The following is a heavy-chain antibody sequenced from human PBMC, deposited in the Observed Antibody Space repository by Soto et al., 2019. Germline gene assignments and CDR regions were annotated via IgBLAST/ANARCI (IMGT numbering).Heavy chain of an antibody. J-gene: IGHJ4*02. CDR2: ISGSGGST. V-gene: IGHV3-23*01. CDR1: GFTFSSYA. CDR3: AKDLRPRYYDSSGYYFFDY. D-gene: IGHD3-22*01. Sequence: GGSLRLSCAASGFTFSSYAMSWVRQAPGKGLEWVSAISGSGGSTYYADSVKGRFTISRDNSKNTLYLQMNSLRAEDTAVYYCAKDLRPRYYDSSGYYFFDYWGQGTLVTVSS.